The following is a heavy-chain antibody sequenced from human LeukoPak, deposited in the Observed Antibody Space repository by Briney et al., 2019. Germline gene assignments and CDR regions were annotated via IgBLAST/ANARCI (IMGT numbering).Heavy chain of an antibody. J-gene: IGHJ4*02. CDR2: TYYKSNWYN. Sequence: HSQTLSLTCAISGDSVSTDSAGWNWIRQSPSRGLEWLGRTYYKSNWYNDYAVSVKSRITINADTSRNQFSLQLNSVTPEDTAVYYCARGWLQSGFHYWGQGTLVTVSS. CDR1: GDSVSTDSAG. D-gene: IGHD5-24*01. V-gene: IGHV6-1*01. CDR3: ARGWLQSGFHY.